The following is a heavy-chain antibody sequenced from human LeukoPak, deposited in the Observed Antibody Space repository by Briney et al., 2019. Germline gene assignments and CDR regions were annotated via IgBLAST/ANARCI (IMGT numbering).Heavy chain of an antibody. V-gene: IGHV3-21*01. J-gene: IGHJ4*02. Sequence: PWGSLRLSCAASGFTFSSYSMNWVRQAPGKGLEWVSSISSSSSYIYYADSVKGRFTISRDNAKNSLYLQMNSLRAEDTAVYYCARAASHPATELPPLIDYWGQGTLVTVSS. CDR3: ARAASHPATELPPLIDY. CDR2: ISSSSSYI. CDR1: GFTFSSYS. D-gene: IGHD1-7*01.